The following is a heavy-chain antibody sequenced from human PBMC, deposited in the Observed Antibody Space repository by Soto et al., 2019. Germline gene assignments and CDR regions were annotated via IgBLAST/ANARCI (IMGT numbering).Heavy chain of an antibody. Sequence: QVQLVQSGAEVKKPGASVKVSCKASGYTFTSYGISWVRQAPGQGLEWMGWISAYNGNTNYVQNFQGRVTMTTDTSKSTVYMELRSLRSDDTAVYYCARGLGGSGWYGLDYWGQGTLVTVSS. CDR1: GYTFTSYG. CDR3: ARGLGGSGWYGLDY. J-gene: IGHJ4*02. D-gene: IGHD6-19*01. V-gene: IGHV1-18*01. CDR2: ISAYNGNT.